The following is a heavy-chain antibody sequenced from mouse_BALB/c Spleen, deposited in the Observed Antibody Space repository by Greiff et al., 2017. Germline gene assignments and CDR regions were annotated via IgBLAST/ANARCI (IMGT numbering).Heavy chain of an antibody. CDR2: IWAGGST. D-gene: IGHD2-3*01. Sequence: VKLVESGPGLVAPSQSLSITCTVSGFSLTSYGVHWVRQPPGKGLEWLGVIWAGGSTNYNSALMSRLSISKDNSKSQVFLKMNSLQTDDTAMYYCAREIYDGYYKFAYWGQGTLVTVSA. CDR3: AREIYDGYYKFAY. J-gene: IGHJ3*01. CDR1: GFSLTSYG. V-gene: IGHV2-9*02.